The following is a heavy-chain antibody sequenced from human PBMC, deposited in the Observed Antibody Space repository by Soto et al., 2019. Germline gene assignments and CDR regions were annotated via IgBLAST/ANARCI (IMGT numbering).Heavy chain of an antibody. CDR3: ARVYSSLLGITIFGVATNNYYYMDV. Sequence: SETLSLTCTVSGGSISSSSYYWGWIRQPPGKGLEWIGSIYYSGSTYYNPSLKSRVTISVDTSKNQFSLKLSSVTAADTAVYYCARVYSSLLGITIFGVATNNYYYMDVWGKGTTVTAP. V-gene: IGHV4-39*01. CDR1: GGSISSSSYY. D-gene: IGHD3-3*01. CDR2: IYYSGST. J-gene: IGHJ6*03.